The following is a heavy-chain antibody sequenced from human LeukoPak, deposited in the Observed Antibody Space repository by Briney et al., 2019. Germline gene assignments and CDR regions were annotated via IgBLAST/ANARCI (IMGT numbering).Heavy chain of an antibody. CDR1: GFTFSSYA. CDR3: ARPPTVTTWVVDS. D-gene: IGHD4-17*01. J-gene: IGHJ4*02. Sequence: GGSLRLSCAASGFTFSSYAMNWVRQAPGKGLEWVSSMSSSGDRTRYADSVRGRFTISRDNSKNTLFLQMNTLRAEDTAVYYCARPPTVTTWVVDSWGQGTLVIVSS. V-gene: IGHV3-23*01. CDR2: MSSSGDRT.